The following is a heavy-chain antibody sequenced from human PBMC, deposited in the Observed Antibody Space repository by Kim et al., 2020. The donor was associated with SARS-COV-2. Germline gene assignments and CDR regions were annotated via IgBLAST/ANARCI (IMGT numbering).Heavy chain of an antibody. D-gene: IGHD3-3*01. CDR3: ARSRFLEWLFDY. Sequence: NYAQKFQGRVTMTRDTSISTAYMELSRLRSDDTAVYYCARSRFLEWLFDYWGQGTLVTVSS. V-gene: IGHV1-2*02. J-gene: IGHJ4*02.